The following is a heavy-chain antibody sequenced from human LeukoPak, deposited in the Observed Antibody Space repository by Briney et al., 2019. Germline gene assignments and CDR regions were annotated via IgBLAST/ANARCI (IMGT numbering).Heavy chain of an antibody. V-gene: IGHV3-23*01. D-gene: IGHD1-1*01. CDR3: ARGQEFDDGVFDS. J-gene: IGHJ4*02. CDR2: IRSNGATA. CDR1: GFTFSSYA. Sequence: GGSLRLSCAASGFTFSSYAMSWVRQAPGKGLEWVSTIRSNGATAYNADSVKGRFTISRDNSKNTVYLQMNSLRVEDTAIYYCARGQEFDDGVFDSWGQGTLVTVSS.